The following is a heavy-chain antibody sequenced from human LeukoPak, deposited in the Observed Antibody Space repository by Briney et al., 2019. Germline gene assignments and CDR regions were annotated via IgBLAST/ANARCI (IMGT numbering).Heavy chain of an antibody. J-gene: IGHJ5*02. CDR3: ARDPAVGGDWYNWFDP. Sequence: PGGSLRLSCAASGFTFSSYSMNWVRQAPGKGLEWVSSISSSSSYIYYADSVKGRFTISRDNAKNSLYLQMNSLRAADTAVYYCARDPAVGGDWYNWFDPWGQGTLVTVSS. CDR2: ISSSSSYI. D-gene: IGHD2-21*01. V-gene: IGHV3-21*04. CDR1: GFTFSSYS.